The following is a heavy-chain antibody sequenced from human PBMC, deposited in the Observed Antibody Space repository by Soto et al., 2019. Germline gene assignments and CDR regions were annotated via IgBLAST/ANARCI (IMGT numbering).Heavy chain of an antibody. CDR3: ASLLGAAVAGKGGYYYYYGMDV. D-gene: IGHD6-19*01. CDR2: ISSSSSTI. Sequence: PGGSLRLSCAASGFTFSSYSMNWVRQAPGKGLGWVSYISSSSSTIYYADSVKGRFTISRDNAKNSLYLQMNSLRDEDTAVYYCASLLGAAVAGKGGYYYYYGMDVWGQGTTVTVSS. J-gene: IGHJ6*02. CDR1: GFTFSSYS. V-gene: IGHV3-48*02.